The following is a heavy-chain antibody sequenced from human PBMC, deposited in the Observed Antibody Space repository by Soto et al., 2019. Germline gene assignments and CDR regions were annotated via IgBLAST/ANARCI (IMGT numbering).Heavy chain of an antibody. V-gene: IGHV1-3*04. J-gene: IGHJ3*02. CDR3: GIGFRSENQYDGFAI. D-gene: IGHD3-10*01. CDR1: GYTFTTYD. CDR2: IDTAKGDT. Sequence: ASVKVSCKASGYTFTTYDMHCVRQAPGQRLEWMGWIDTAKGDTKYSQNFQDRVTITRDTSASIAYMELNDLTSDDTAIYYCGIGFRSENQYDGFAIWGRGTMVTVS.